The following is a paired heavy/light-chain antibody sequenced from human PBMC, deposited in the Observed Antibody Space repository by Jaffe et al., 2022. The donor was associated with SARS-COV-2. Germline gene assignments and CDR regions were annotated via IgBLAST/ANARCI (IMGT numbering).Heavy chain of an antibody. CDR3: ARKVYSGGGMDV. J-gene: IGHJ6*02. Sequence: QVQLVESGGGLVKPGGSLRLSCAASGFTFSDYYMSWIRQAPGKGLEWVSYISSSGSTIYYADSVKGRFTISRDNAKNSLYLQMNSLRAEDTAVYYCARKVYSGGGMDVWGQGTTVTVSS. D-gene: IGHD1-26*01. CDR2: ISSSGSTI. CDR1: GFTFSDYY. V-gene: IGHV3-11*01.
Light chain of an antibody. V-gene: IGKV2-28*01. Sequence: DIVMTQSPLSLPVTPGEPASISCRSSQSLLHSNGYNYLDWYLQKPGQSPQLLIYLGSNRASGVPDRFSGSGSGTDFTLKISRVEAEDVGVYYCMQALQRNTFGQGTKLEIK. CDR1: QSLLHSNGYNY. J-gene: IGKJ2*01. CDR3: MQALQRNT. CDR2: LGS.